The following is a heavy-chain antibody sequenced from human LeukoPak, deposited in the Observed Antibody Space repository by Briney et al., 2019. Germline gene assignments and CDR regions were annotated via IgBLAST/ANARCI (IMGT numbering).Heavy chain of an antibody. J-gene: IGHJ3*02. CDR2: FSYSGST. CDR1: RGSISNYY. CDR3: ARGGRDAFDI. V-gene: IGHV4-59*01. Sequence: PSETLSLTCTVSRGSISNYYWGWIRQPPGKGLEWIGFFSYSGSTNYNPSLKSRVTISVDTSKNQFSLKLTSVTAADTAVYFCARGGRDAFDIWGRGTMVTVSS.